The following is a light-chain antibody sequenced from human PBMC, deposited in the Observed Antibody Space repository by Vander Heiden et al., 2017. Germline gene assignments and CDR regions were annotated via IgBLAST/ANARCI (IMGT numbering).Light chain of an antibody. CDR3: QQYDAFST. Sequence: DVQMTQSPCTLSVSVGDRASISCRASQSISNLLAWYQQKPGKAPKLLIYDASSLESRVPSRFSGSGSGTEFTLTISSLQPDDFATYYCQQYDAFSTFGQGTKVEIK. J-gene: IGKJ1*01. CDR1: QSISNL. CDR2: DAS. V-gene: IGKV1-5*01.